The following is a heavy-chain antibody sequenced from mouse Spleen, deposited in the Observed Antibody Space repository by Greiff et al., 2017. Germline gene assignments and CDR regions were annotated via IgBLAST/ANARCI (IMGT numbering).Heavy chain of an antibody. Sequence: EVKVVESGGGLVQSGRSLRLSCATSGFTFSDFYMEWVRQAPGKGLEWIAASRNKANDYTTEYSASVKGRFIVSRDTSQSILYLQMNALRAEDTAIYYCARDAGGYAMDYWGQGTSVTVSS. CDR2: SRNKANDYTT. V-gene: IGHV7-1*01. J-gene: IGHJ4*01. CDR3: ARDAGGYAMDY. CDR1: GFTFSDFY.